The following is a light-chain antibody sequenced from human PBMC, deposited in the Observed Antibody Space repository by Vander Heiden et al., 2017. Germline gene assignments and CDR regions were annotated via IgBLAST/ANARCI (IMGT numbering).Light chain of an antibody. J-gene: IGKJ1*01. Sequence: DIVLTQSTGTLSLSPGERATLSCRASQNVRSNYLAWYQQKPGQAPRLLIYDASSRATGIPDRFSGSGSETDFTLTISRLEPEDFAVYYCQQYGTSPRTFGQGTKVEIK. CDR2: DAS. V-gene: IGKV3-20*01. CDR3: QQYGTSPRT. CDR1: QNVRSNY.